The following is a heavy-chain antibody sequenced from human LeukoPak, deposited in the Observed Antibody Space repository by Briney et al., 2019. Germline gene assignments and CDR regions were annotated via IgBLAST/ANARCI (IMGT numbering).Heavy chain of an antibody. J-gene: IGHJ3*02. CDR1: GYTFTRNH. D-gene: IGHD6-6*01. V-gene: IGHV1-46*01. CDR3: ARVGAAQRRAFDI. Sequence: ASVKVSCKASGYTFTRNHMHWVRQAPGQGLEWMGIINPSGGNTSYAQKFQGRVTMTRDTSTSTVYMELSSLRSDDTAVYYCARVGAAQRRAFDIWGQGTMVTVSS. CDR2: INPSGGNT.